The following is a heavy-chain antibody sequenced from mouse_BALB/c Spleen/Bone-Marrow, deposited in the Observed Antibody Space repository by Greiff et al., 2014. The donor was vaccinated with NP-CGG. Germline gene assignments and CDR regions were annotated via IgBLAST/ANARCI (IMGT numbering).Heavy chain of an antibody. CDR1: GYTFTNYD. V-gene: IGHV1S56*01. J-gene: IGHJ4*01. Sequence: VQLQQSGPELVKPGALVKISRKASGYTFTNYDINWVMQRPGQGLEWIGWIYPGDGSTDYNEKFRGKAKLTADKSSSTAYMQLSDLTSDNSAAYFCASSEHYVMDYWGQGTSVTVSS. CDR3: ASSEHYVMDY. CDR2: IYPGDGST.